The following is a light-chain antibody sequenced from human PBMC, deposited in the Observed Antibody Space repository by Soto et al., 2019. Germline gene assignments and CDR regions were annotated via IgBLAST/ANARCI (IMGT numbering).Light chain of an antibody. J-gene: IGKJ1*01. CDR3: HHYNNWPRT. CDR2: GAS. Sequence: ESVLTQSPGTLSLSPGERATLSCRASHFVSSTFLAWYQQKPGQAPRLLIYGASSRATGIPDRFSGSGSGTEFTLTISSLQSEDFAVYYCHHYNNWPRTFGQGTKVDIK. V-gene: IGKV3-20*01. CDR1: HFVSSTF.